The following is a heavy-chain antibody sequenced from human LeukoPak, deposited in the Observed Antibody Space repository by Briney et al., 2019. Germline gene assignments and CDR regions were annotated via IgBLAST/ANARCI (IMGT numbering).Heavy chain of an antibody. CDR1: SDSINSGNYY. V-gene: IGHV4-61*02. J-gene: IGHJ4*02. CDR2: IYSSGST. CDR3: AREGSIAAAGPAIRGSDY. Sequence: SQTLSLTCTVSSDSINSGNYYWNWIRQPAGKGPEWIGRIYSSGSTNYNPSLKSRVTISVDTSKNQFSLKLSSVTAADTAVYYCAREGSIAAAGPAIRGSDYWGQGTLVTVSS. D-gene: IGHD6-13*01.